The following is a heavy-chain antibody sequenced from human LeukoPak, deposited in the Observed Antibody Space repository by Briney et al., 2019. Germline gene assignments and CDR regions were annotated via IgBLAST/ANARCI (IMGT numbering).Heavy chain of an antibody. CDR1: GFTFSSYA. V-gene: IGHV3-23*01. Sequence: GGSLRLSCAASGFTFSSYAMSWVRQAPGKGLEWVSTISGGGGSTYYADSVKGRFTISRDNSKNTLYLQVNSLRAEDAAVYYCAKGGKWDVTPFDYWGQGTLVTVSS. CDR2: ISGGGGST. D-gene: IGHD1-26*01. J-gene: IGHJ4*02. CDR3: AKGGKWDVTPFDY.